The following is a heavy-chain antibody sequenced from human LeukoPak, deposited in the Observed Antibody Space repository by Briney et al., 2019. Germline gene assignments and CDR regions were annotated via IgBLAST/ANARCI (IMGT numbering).Heavy chain of an antibody. V-gene: IGHV3-21*01. D-gene: IGHD6-6*01. CDR3: ARDRLAARGRNDY. J-gene: IGHJ4*02. Sequence: GGSLRLSCAASGFTFSSYSMNWVRQAPGKGLEWVSSISSSSSYIYYADSVKGRFTISRDNAKNSLYLQMNSLRAEDTAVYYCARDRLAARGRNDYWGQGTLVTVSS. CDR2: ISSSSSYI. CDR1: GFTFSSYS.